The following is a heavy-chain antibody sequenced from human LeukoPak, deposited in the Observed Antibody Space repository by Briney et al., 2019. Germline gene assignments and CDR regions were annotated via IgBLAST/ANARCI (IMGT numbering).Heavy chain of an antibody. CDR2: IYYSGST. D-gene: IGHD6-13*01. J-gene: IGHJ5*02. Sequence: SETLSLTCTVSGGSISSYYWSWIRQPPGKGLEWIGYIYYSGSTNYNPSLKSRVTISVDTSKNQFSLKLSSVTAADTAVYYCARVDRRRVKQQLVLGWFDPWGQGTLVTVSS. CDR1: GGSISSYY. V-gene: IGHV4-59*01. CDR3: ARVDRRRVKQQLVLGWFDP.